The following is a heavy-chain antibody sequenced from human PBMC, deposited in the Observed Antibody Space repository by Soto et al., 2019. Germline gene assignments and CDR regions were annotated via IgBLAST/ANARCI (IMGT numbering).Heavy chain of an antibody. CDR2: ISGSGGGT. D-gene: IGHD2-21*01. CDR3: AKGSRDSRPYYFDY. CDR1: GFTFGSYV. J-gene: IGHJ4*02. Sequence: PGGSLRLSCAASGFTFGSYVMSWVRQAPGKGLEWVSAISGSGGGTYYADSVKGRFTISRDNSKNTLYLQMNSLRAEDTAVYYCAKGSRDSRPYYFDYWGQGTLVTVSS. V-gene: IGHV3-23*01.